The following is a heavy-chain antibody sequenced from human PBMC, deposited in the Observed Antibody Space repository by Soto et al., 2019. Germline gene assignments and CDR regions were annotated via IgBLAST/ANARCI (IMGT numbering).Heavy chain of an antibody. Sequence: QVQLQQWGAGLLKPSETLSLTCAVYGGSFSGYYWSWIRQPPGKGLEWIGEINHSGSTNYNPSLKSRVTISVDTSKNQFSLKLSSVTAADTAVYYCARGYRIAAAARRRGWVPMDVWGQGTTVTVSS. CDR2: INHSGST. CDR1: GGSFSGYY. CDR3: ARGYRIAAAARRRGWVPMDV. D-gene: IGHD6-13*01. J-gene: IGHJ6*02. V-gene: IGHV4-34*01.